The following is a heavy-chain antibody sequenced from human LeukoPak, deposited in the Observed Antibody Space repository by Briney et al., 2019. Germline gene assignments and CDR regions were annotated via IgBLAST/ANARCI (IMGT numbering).Heavy chain of an antibody. D-gene: IGHD2-15*01. J-gene: IGHJ6*02. CDR1: GGSISSSSYY. CDR2: IYYSGST. V-gene: IGHV4-39*01. Sequence: PSETLSLTCTVSGGSISSSSYYWGWIRQPPGKGLEWIGSIYYSGSTYYNPSLKSRVTISVDTSKNQFSLKLSSVTAANTAVYYCASRPHLYCSGGSCYSRYYYYGMDVWGQGTTVTVFS. CDR3: ASRPHLYCSGGSCYSRYYYYGMDV.